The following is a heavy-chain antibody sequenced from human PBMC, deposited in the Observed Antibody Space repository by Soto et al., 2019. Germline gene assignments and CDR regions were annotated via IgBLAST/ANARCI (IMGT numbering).Heavy chain of an antibody. D-gene: IGHD5-12*01. CDR2: IYPGDSDT. J-gene: IGHJ3*02. V-gene: IGHV5-51*01. CDR1: GYSFTSFW. Sequence: GESLKVSCKGSGYSFTSFWIGWVRQMPGKGLEWMGIIYPGDSDTRYSPSFQGQVTISADKSISTAYLQWSSLKASDTAMYYCAIKGGPVSGYDPDAFDIWGQGTMVTVSS. CDR3: AIKGGPVSGYDPDAFDI.